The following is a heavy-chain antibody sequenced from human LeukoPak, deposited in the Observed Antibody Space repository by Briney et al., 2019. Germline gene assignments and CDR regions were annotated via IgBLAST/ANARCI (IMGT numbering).Heavy chain of an antibody. CDR1: GGSISSYY. D-gene: IGHD6-19*01. V-gene: IGHV4-59*01. CDR3: ARASYSSGWLPFDY. J-gene: IGHJ4*02. Sequence: SETLSLTCTVSGGSISSYYWTWIRQPPGKGLEWIGYIYYTGNTNYNPSLKSRVTISVDTSKNQFSLKLSSVTAADTAVYYCARASYSSGWLPFDYWGQGTLVTVS. CDR2: IYYTGNT.